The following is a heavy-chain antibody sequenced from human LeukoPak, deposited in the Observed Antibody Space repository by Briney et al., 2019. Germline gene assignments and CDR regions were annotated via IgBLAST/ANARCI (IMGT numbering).Heavy chain of an antibody. CDR3: ARHYGGYDFDWFDP. CDR2: LSANGGDT. V-gene: IGHV3-23*01. Sequence: GGSLRLSCAASGFTFSTYAMNWVRQAPGKGLEWVSALSANGGDTYYADSVKGRFTISRDNSKNTLYLQMNSLRAEDTAVYYCARHYGGYDFDWFDPWGQGTLVIVSS. D-gene: IGHD5-12*01. J-gene: IGHJ5*02. CDR1: GFTFSTYA.